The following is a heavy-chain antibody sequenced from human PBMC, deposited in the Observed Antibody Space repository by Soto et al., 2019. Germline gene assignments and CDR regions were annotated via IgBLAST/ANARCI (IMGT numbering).Heavy chain of an antibody. CDR2: ISYDGSNK. CDR3: ARNSESNWFDP. D-gene: IGHD1-26*01. V-gene: IGHV3-30-3*01. J-gene: IGHJ5*02. Sequence: GGSLRLSCAAPGFTFSNYAMHWVRQAPGKGLEWVAVISYDGSNKYYADSVKGRFTISRDNSKNTLYLQMNSLRAEDTAVYYSARNSESNWFDPWGQGTLVTVSS. CDR1: GFTFSNYA.